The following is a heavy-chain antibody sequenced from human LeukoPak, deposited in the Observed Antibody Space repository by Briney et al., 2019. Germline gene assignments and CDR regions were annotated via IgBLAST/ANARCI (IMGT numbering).Heavy chain of an antibody. CDR1: GFTFRDYN. V-gene: IGHV3-11*01. CDR3: ATLIVATGEVFDY. J-gene: IGHJ4*02. D-gene: IGHD5-12*01. CDR2: ITATGSTI. Sequence: GGSLRPSCAASGFTFRDYNMTWIRQAPGKGLGWVSYITATGSTIYYGDSLKGRFTISRDNSKNTLYLQMNSLRAEDTAVYYCATLIVATGEVFDYWGQGTLVTVSS.